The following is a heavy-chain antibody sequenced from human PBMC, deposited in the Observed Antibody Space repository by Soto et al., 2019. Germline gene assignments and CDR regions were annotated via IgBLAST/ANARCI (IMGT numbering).Heavy chain of an antibody. CDR1: GFTFSSYA. V-gene: IGHV3-30*04. D-gene: IGHD1-1*01. CDR3: ARELERVFDY. Sequence: PGGSLRLSCAASGFTFSSYAMHWVRQAPGKGLEWVAVIAYDGRNKYYADSLKGRFTISRDNSKSTLYLQMNSLRIEDTAVYYCARELERVFDYWGQGTLVTVSS. CDR2: IAYDGRNK. J-gene: IGHJ4*02.